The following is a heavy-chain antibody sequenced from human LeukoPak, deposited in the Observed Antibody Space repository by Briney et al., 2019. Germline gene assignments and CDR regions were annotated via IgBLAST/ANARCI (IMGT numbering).Heavy chain of an antibody. Sequence: KSSETLSLTCTVSGASISSYYWRWIRQPAGKGLEWIGRVYNSGSTNYNPSLKSRVTMSVDTSKNQFSLRLNSVTAADTAVYYCASDTAMGPPIWGQGTMVTVSS. CDR3: ASDTAMGPPI. V-gene: IGHV4-4*07. J-gene: IGHJ3*02. D-gene: IGHD5-18*01. CDR1: GASISSYY. CDR2: VYNSGST.